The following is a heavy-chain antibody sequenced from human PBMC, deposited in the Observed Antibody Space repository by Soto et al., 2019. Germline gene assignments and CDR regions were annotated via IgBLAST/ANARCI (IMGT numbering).Heavy chain of an antibody. Sequence: AESLRLSCAASDFASSGYAMHWVRQAPGKGLEWVAVISYDGSNKYYADSVKGRFTISRDNSKNTLYLQMNSLRAEDTAVYYCARDAGWYEHAFDIWGQGTMVTVSS. CDR2: ISYDGSNK. CDR3: ARDAGWYEHAFDI. CDR1: DFASSGYA. D-gene: IGHD6-19*01. V-gene: IGHV3-30-3*01. J-gene: IGHJ3*02.